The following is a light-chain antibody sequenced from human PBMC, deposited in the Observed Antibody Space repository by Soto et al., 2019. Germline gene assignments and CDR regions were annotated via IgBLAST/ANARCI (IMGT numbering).Light chain of an antibody. CDR3: QHYNSYSEA. V-gene: IGKV1-5*03. J-gene: IGKJ1*01. CDR2: KAS. Sequence: DIQMTQSPSTVSGSVGDRVTITCLASQTISSWLAWYQQKPGKAPKLLIYKASTLKSGVPSRFSGSGSGTEFTLTISILQPDDFATYYCQHYNSYSEAFGQGTKVDI. CDR1: QTISSW.